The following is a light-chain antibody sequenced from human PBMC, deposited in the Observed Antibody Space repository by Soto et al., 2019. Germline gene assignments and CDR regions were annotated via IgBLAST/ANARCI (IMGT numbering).Light chain of an antibody. Sequence: QSVLTQPPSASGSPGQSVTISCTGTSSDVGAYNYVSWYQQHPGKAPKLMIYDVSKRPSGVPYRFSGSKSGNAASLTVSGLQGEDEADYYCATWDDSLSGRWVFGGGTKLTVL. V-gene: IGLV2-8*01. J-gene: IGLJ3*02. CDR1: SSDVGAYNY. CDR2: DVS. CDR3: ATWDDSLSGRWV.